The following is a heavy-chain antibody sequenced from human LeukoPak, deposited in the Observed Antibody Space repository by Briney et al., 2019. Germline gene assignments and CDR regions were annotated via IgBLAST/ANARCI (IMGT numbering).Heavy chain of an antibody. Sequence: GGSLRLSCAASGFTFRSYSMNWVRQAPGKGLEWVSYISSSSSTIYYADSVKGRFTISRDNAKNSLYLQMNSLRAEDTAVYYCARSLLYYYDSSGPYFDYWGQGTLVTVSS. D-gene: IGHD3-22*01. CDR1: GFTFRSYS. CDR2: ISSSSSTI. J-gene: IGHJ4*02. CDR3: ARSLLYYYDSSGPYFDY. V-gene: IGHV3-48*01.